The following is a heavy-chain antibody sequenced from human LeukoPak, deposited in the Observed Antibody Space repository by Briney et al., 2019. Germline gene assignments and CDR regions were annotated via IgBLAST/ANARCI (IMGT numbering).Heavy chain of an antibody. CDR2: IYWDDDN. V-gene: IGHV2-5*02. J-gene: IGHJ3*01. CDR3: AYSQALSYGSFHDAYDV. CDR1: GGLLNTTGKG. D-gene: IGHD5-18*01. Sequence: SALTLANTTSTLTLTSYLSGGLLNTTGKGLDWIRRPHAKARACLDPIYWDDDNRYSPSLKSRITIAKNTSKNQVVLTTTNMDSVDTATYYCAYSQALSYGSFHDAYDVWGLGTLVTVSS.